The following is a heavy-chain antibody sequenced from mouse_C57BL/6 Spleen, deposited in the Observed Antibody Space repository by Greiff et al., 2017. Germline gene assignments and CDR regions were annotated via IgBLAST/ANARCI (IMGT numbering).Heavy chain of an antibody. D-gene: IGHD1-1*01. CDR1: GYAFSSYW. J-gene: IGHJ2*01. Sequence: QVQLQQSGAELVKPGASVKISCKASGYAFSSYWLNWVKQRPGKGLEWIGQIYPGDGDTNSNGKFKGKATLTADKSSSTAYMQLSSLTAEDSAVYFCARWGYGSSYKVDYWGQGTTLTVSS. V-gene: IGHV1-80*01. CDR3: ARWGYGSSYKVDY. CDR2: IYPGDGDT.